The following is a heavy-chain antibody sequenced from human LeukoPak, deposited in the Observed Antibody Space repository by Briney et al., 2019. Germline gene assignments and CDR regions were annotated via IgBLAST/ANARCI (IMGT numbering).Heavy chain of an antibody. CDR2: ISSSSTI. Sequence: GGSLRLSCAASGFTFSSYSMNWVRQAPGKGLEWVSYISSSSTIYYADSVKGRFTISRDNAKNSLYLQMNSLRAEDTAVYYCARDGSDFWSGYPYYYYYYMDVWGKGTTVTVSS. D-gene: IGHD3-3*01. J-gene: IGHJ6*03. CDR3: ARDGSDFWSGYPYYYYYYMDV. V-gene: IGHV3-48*01. CDR1: GFTFSSYS.